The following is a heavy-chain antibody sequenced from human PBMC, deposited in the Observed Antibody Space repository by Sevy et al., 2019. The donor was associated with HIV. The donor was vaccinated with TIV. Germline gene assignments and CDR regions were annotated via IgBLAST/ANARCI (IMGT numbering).Heavy chain of an antibody. CDR2: IKQDGSEK. Sequence: GGSLRLSCAASGFTFSSYWMSWVRQAPGKGLEWVANIKQDGSEKYYVDSVKGRFTISRDNAKNSLYLQMNSLRAEDTAVYYCAGRYYDFWGGYSRYYYYYYYMDVWGKGTTVTVSS. CDR3: AGRYYDFWGGYSRYYYYYYYMDV. V-gene: IGHV3-7*03. D-gene: IGHD3-3*01. CDR1: GFTFSSYW. J-gene: IGHJ6*03.